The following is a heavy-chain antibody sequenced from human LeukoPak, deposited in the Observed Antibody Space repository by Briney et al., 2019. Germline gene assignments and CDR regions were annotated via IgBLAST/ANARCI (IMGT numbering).Heavy chain of an antibody. CDR3: ARHRKYYYGAGSSDWFDP. CDR1: GGSISSYY. Sequence: SETLSLTCTGSGGSISSYYWSWIRQPPGKGLEWIGYIYYSGSTYYNPSLKSRVTISVDTSKNQFSLKLSSVTAADTAVYYCARHRKYYYGAGSSDWFDPWGQGTLVTVSS. CDR2: IYYSGST. D-gene: IGHD3-10*01. J-gene: IGHJ5*02. V-gene: IGHV4-59*08.